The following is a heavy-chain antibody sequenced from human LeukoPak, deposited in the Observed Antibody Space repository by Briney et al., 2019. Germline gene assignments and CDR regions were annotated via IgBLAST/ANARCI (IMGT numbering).Heavy chain of an antibody. CDR2: IYSGGST. CDR1: GFTFSSYA. D-gene: IGHD3-10*01. CDR3: ARVGERYYYGMDV. J-gene: IGHJ6*02. V-gene: IGHV3-53*01. Sequence: GGSLRLSCAASGFTFSSYAMTWVRRAPGKGLEWVSVIYSGGSTYYADSVKGRFTISRDNSKNTLYLQMNSLRAEDTAVYYCARVGERYYYGMDVWGQGTTVTVSS.